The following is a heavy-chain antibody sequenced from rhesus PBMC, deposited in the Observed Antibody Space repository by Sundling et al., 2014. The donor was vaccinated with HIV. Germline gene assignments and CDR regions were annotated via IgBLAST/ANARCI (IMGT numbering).Heavy chain of an antibody. Sequence: QVQLQESGPAVVKPSETLSLTCTVSGGSIRTSNWWHWIRQSPGKGLEWIGNIYGNGGSPEYNPSLKSRVTISKDTSKNQFSLKLNSVTAADTAVYYCARVFYYGGSYYGLDSWGQGVVVTVSS. CDR1: GGSIRTSNW. D-gene: IGHD3-16*01. CDR3: ARVFYYGGSYYGLDS. J-gene: IGHJ6*01. CDR2: IYGNGGSP. V-gene: IGHV4-93*01.